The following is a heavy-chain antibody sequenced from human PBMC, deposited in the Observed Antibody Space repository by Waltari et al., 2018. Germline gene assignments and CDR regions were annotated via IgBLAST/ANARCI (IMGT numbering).Heavy chain of an antibody. CDR1: GFPVTARA. CDR2: IYWNSDRI. Sequence: EVHLVESGGGLVQPGGSLSPSCSASGFPVTARAIHLVRQAPGKGLEWVAGIYWNSDRIDYADSVKGRFTITRDNAKNSLYLQMNSLRAEDTALYYCGKDVSPGGMDVWGQGTTVTVSS. CDR3: GKDVSPGGMDV. V-gene: IGHV3-9*01. J-gene: IGHJ6*02.